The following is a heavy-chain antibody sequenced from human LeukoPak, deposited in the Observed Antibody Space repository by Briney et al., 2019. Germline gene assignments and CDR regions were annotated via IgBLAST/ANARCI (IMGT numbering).Heavy chain of an antibody. Sequence: SQTLSLTCAISGDCISSNSAAWNWIRQSPSRGFEWLGRTYYRSKWYNDYAVSVKSRITINPDTSKNQFSLQLNSVTPEDTAVYYCAKGRGSDYGMDVWGQGTTVTVSS. V-gene: IGHV6-1*01. CDR2: TYYRSKWYN. J-gene: IGHJ6*02. CDR1: GDCISSNSAA. CDR3: AKGRGSDYGMDV.